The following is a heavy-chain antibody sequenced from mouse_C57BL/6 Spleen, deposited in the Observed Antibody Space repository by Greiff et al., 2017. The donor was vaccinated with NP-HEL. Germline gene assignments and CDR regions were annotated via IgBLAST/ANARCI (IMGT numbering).Heavy chain of an antibody. V-gene: IGHV1-55*01. D-gene: IGHD1-1*02. J-gene: IGHJ4*01. CDR1: GYTFTSYW. Sequence: VQLQQPGAELVKPGASVKMSCKASGYTFTSYWITWVKQRPGQGLEWIGDIYPGSGSTNYNEKFKSKATLTVDTSSSTAYMQLSSLTSEDSAVYYCAREEDRGGYAMDYWGQGTSVTVSS. CDR3: AREEDRGGYAMDY. CDR2: IYPGSGST.